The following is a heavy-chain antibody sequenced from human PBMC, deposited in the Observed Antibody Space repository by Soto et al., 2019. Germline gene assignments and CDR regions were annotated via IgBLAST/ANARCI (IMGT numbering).Heavy chain of an antibody. Sequence: SVKVSCKASGGTFSSYAISWVRQAPGQGLEWMGGIIPIFGTANYAQKFQGRVTITADESTSTAYMELSSLRSEDTAVYYCASVQEDIVLMVYATPGYGMDVWGQGTTVTRLL. CDR1: GGTFSSYA. CDR3: ASVQEDIVLMVYATPGYGMDV. V-gene: IGHV1-69*13. CDR2: IIPIFGTA. D-gene: IGHD2-8*01. J-gene: IGHJ6*02.